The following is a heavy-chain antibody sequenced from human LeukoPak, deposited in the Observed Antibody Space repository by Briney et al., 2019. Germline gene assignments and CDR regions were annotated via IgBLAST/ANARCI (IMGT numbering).Heavy chain of an antibody. J-gene: IGHJ4*02. CDR2: ISPIFGTA. D-gene: IGHD3-22*01. V-gene: IGHV1-69*05. CDR1: GGTFSSYA. Sequence: SVKVSCKASGGTFSSYAISWVRQAPGQGLEWMGGISPIFGTANYAQKFQGRVTITTHESTSTAYMELSSLRSEDTAVYYCARGPYDSSGYYYSFDHWGQGTLVSVSS. CDR3: ARGPYDSSGYYYSFDH.